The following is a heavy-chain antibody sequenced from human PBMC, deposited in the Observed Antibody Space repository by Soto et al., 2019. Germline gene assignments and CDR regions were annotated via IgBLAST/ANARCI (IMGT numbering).Heavy chain of an antibody. V-gene: IGHV3-9*01. Sequence: EVQLEESGGALVQPGRSLRLSCAASGFSFDDYAMYWVRQVLGKDLEWVSSISWNSGNIGYADSVKGRFTTSRDNAENSLYLQMNSLRPEDTALYYCVRSKGGYSYGTPFDYWGQGTLVTVSS. CDR3: VRSKGGYSYGTPFDY. CDR2: ISWNSGNI. D-gene: IGHD5-18*01. CDR1: GFSFDDYA. J-gene: IGHJ4*02.